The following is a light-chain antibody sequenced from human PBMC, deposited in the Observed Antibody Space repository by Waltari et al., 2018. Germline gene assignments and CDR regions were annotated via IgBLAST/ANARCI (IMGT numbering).Light chain of an antibody. CDR2: DAS. V-gene: IGKV3-20*01. CDR1: QSVSKY. J-gene: IGKJ1*01. CDR3: QKYGTLPAT. Sequence: EIVLTQSPGTLSLSPGERATLSCRASQSVSKYLAWYQQKTGQAPRLLIYDASTRATGIPDRFSGSGWGTDFSRTFSRLEPEDFAVYYCQKYGTLPATFGQGTKVQMK.